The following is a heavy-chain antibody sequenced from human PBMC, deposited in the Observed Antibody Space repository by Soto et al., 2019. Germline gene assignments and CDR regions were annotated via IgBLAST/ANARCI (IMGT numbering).Heavy chain of an antibody. V-gene: IGHV4-30-2*01. J-gene: IGHJ4*02. D-gene: IGHD2-2*01. CDR2: MYHSGST. CDR1: GGSISSGGYS. Sequence: SETLSLTCAVSGGSISSGGYSWSWIRQPPGKGLEWIGYMYHSGSTYYNPSLKSRVTISIDTSKNQFSLKLSSVTAADTAVNYWARVPDYWGQEILVTVSS. CDR3: ARVPDY.